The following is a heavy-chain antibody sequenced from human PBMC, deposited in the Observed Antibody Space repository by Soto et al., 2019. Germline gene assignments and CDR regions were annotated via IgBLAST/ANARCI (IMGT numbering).Heavy chain of an antibody. D-gene: IGHD3-22*01. CDR2: ISGYNGNT. CDR3: ARVTTSLIVVVIKGFDY. CDR1: GYTFTSYG. J-gene: IGHJ4*02. Sequence: ASVKVSCKTSGYTFTSYGISWVRQAPGQGLEWMGWISGYNGNTNYAQAFQGRVTMTTDTSTSTAYMELRSLRSDDTAVYYCARVTTSLIVVVIKGFDYWGQGTLVTVSS. V-gene: IGHV1-18*04.